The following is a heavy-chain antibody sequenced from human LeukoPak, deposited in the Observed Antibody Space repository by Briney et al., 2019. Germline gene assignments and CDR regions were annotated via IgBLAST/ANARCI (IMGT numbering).Heavy chain of an antibody. Sequence: GASVKVSCKASGYTFTSYGISWVRQAPGQGLEWMGRIIPILGIANYAQKFQGRVTITADKSTSTAYMELSSLRSEDTAVYYCASESGHMATIGYWGQGTLVTVSS. CDR1: GYTFTSYG. D-gene: IGHD5-12*01. J-gene: IGHJ4*02. CDR3: ASESGHMATIGY. CDR2: IIPILGIA. V-gene: IGHV1-69*04.